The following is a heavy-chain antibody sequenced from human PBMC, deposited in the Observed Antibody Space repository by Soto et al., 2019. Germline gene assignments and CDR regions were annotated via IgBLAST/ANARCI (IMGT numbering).Heavy chain of an antibody. D-gene: IGHD2-15*01. CDR3: ATDGSGHPYYSDN. CDR1: GASISSNNW. J-gene: IGHJ4*02. V-gene: IGHV4-4*01. Sequence: QVQLQESGPGLVKPAGTLSLTCVVSGASISSNNWWSWVRQPPGKGLEWIGEIYHSGTTSYNPSLTSRVTMSVDKSKNQFFLKVTSVTAADTAVYFCATDGSGHPYYSDNWGEGPLVTVSS. CDR2: IYHSGTT.